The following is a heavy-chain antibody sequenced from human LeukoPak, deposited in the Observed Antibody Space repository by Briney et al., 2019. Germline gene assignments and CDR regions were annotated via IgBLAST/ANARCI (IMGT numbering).Heavy chain of an antibody. J-gene: IGHJ4*02. V-gene: IGHV3-23*01. CDR3: AKDPPLYYSAFDY. CDR1: GFTFSSYG. Sequence: PGGSLRLSCAASGFTFSSYGMSWVRQAPGKGLEWVSAISGSGGSTYYADSVKGRFTISRDNSKNTLYLQMNSLRAEGTAVYYCAKDPPLYYSAFDYWGQGTLVTVSS. D-gene: IGHD3-10*01. CDR2: ISGSGGST.